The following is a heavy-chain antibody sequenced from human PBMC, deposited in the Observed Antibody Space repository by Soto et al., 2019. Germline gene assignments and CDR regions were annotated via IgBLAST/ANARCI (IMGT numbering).Heavy chain of an antibody. V-gene: IGHV1-69*02. CDR2: IIPILGIA. Sequence: QVQLVQSGAEVKKPRSSVKVSCKASGRTCSSYTIRWVRQAPGQGLEWMGRIIPILGIANYAQKLQGRVTITAGKYTSTAYMELSSLRSADTAVYYCATDTVGWGQGTLVTVSS. D-gene: IGHD4-17*01. J-gene: IGHJ4*02. CDR3: ATDTVG. CDR1: GRTCSSYT.